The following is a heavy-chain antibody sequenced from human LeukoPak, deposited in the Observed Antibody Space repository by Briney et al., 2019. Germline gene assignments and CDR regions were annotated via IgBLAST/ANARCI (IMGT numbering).Heavy chain of an antibody. J-gene: IGHJ3*02. D-gene: IGHD5-24*01. Sequence: GGSLRLSCAASGFSFSDNYMSWVRQGPGKGLEWVSVIYSGDSTYYADSVKGRFTISRDNSKNTLYLQMNSLRAEDTAVYYCARGGNYDSFDIWGQGTMVTVSS. CDR3: ARGGNYDSFDI. V-gene: IGHV3-66*01. CDR2: IYSGDST. CDR1: GFSFSDNY.